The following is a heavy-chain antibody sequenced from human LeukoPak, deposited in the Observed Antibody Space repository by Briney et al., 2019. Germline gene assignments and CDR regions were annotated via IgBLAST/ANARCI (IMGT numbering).Heavy chain of an antibody. J-gene: IGHJ4*02. CDR3: ARVGEYYDSSGYYWFGYFDY. CDR1: GGSISSGGYS. V-gene: IGHV4-30-2*01. CDR2: IYHSGST. Sequence: SETLSLTCAVSGGSISSGGYSWSWIRQPPGEGLEWIGYIYHSGSTYYNPSLKSRVTISVDRSKNQFSLRLSSVTAADTAVYYCARVGEYYDSSGYYWFGYFDYWGQGTLVTVSS. D-gene: IGHD3-22*01.